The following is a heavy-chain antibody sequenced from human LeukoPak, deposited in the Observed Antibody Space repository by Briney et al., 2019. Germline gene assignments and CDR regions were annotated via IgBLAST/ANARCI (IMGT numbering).Heavy chain of an antibody. D-gene: IGHD6-6*01. CDR2: ISTDGSSI. J-gene: IGHJ3*02. V-gene: IGHV3-74*01. Sequence: GDSLRLSCAASGFTFSSYWMHWVRQAPGKGLVWVSRISTDGSSINSADSVKGRFTISRDNAKNTLYLQMNSLRAEDTAVYYCVREYSSSSGRAFDIWGQGTMVTVSP. CDR3: VREYSSSSGRAFDI. CDR1: GFTFSSYW.